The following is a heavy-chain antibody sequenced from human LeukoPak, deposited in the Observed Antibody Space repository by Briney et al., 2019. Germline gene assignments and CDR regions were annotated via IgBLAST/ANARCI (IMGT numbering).Heavy chain of an antibody. V-gene: IGHV4-38-2*02. CDR2: IYHSGST. CDR3: ARFLRGATNALEI. Sequence: SETLSLTCTVSGYSISSGYYWGWIRQPPGKGLEWIGNIYHSGSTYYNPSLKSRVTISLDTSKNQFSLKLSSVTAADTAVYYCARFLRGATNALEIWGQGTMVTVSS. J-gene: IGHJ3*02. D-gene: IGHD1-26*01. CDR1: GYSISSGYY.